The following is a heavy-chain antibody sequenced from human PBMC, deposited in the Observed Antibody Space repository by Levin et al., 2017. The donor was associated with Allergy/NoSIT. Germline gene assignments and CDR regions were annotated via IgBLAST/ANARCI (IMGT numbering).Heavy chain of an antibody. CDR1: GYTFTNYA. J-gene: IGHJ4*02. CDR3: ARSWDYGARASFDS. CDR2: ISPYNGDT. D-gene: IGHD4-17*01. V-gene: IGHV1-18*01. Sequence: RASVKVSCKTSGYTFTNYATNWVRKAPGQGLEWMGWISPYNGDTRYAWKFQGRITLTTDTSTSTAYMELTSLRSDDTAVYYCARSWDYGARASFDSWGQGTLVTVSS.